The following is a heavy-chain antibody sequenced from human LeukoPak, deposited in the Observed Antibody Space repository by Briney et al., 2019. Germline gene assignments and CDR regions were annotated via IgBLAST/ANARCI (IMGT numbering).Heavy chain of an antibody. D-gene: IGHD6-6*01. J-gene: IGHJ5*02. CDR3: ARDLYSSSSYNWFGP. CDR1: GGTFSSYA. CDR2: IIPIFGTA. V-gene: IGHV1-69*06. Sequence: SVKVSCKASGGTFSSYAISWVRQAPGQGLEWMGGIIPIFGTANYAQKFQGRVTITADKSTSTAYMELSSLRSEDTAVYYCARDLYSSSSYNWFGPWGQGTLVTVSS.